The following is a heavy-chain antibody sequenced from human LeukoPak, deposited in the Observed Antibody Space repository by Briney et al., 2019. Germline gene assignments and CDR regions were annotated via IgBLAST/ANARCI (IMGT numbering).Heavy chain of an antibody. D-gene: IGHD3-3*01. CDR1: GFTFSSYS. CDR3: AREREPMLWSGYYNPSGY. Sequence: GGSLRLSCAASGFTFSSYSMNWVRQAPGKGLEWVSSISSSSSYIYYADSVKGRFTISRDNAKNSLYLQMNSLRAEDTAVYYCAREREPMLWSGYYNPSGYWGQGTLVTASS. V-gene: IGHV3-21*01. J-gene: IGHJ4*02. CDR2: ISSSSSYI.